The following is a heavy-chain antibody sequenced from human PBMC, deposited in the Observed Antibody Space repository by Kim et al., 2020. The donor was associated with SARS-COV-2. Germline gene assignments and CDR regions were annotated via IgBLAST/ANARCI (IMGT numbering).Heavy chain of an antibody. CDR2: IYYSGST. Sequence: SETLSLTCTVSGGSVSSGSYYWSWIRQPPGKGLEWIGYIYYSGSTNYNPSLKSRVTISVDTSKNQFSLKLSSVTAADTAVYYCARDDRAGEGFDPWGQGT. CDR1: GGSVSSGSYY. J-gene: IGHJ5*02. CDR3: ARDDRAGEGFDP. D-gene: IGHD3-16*01. V-gene: IGHV4-61*01.